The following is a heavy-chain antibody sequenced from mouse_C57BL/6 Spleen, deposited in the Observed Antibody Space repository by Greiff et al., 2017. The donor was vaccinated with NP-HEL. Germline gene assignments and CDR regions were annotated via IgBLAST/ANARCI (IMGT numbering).Heavy chain of an antibody. CDR1: GYTFTSYG. CDR2: IYPRSGNT. J-gene: IGHJ4*01. D-gene: IGHD1-3*01. CDR3: ERKSDYYAMDY. V-gene: IGHV1-81*01. Sequence: QVQLKQSGAELARPGASVKLSCKASGYTFTSYGISWVKQRTGQGLEWIGEIYPRSGNTYYNEKFKGKATLTADKSSSTAYMELRSLTSEDSAVYVCERKSDYYAMDYWGQGTSVTVSS.